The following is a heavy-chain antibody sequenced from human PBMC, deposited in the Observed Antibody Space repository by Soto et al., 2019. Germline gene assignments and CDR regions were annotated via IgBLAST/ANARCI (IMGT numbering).Heavy chain of an antibody. CDR3: ARFNWYFDL. Sequence: QVQLQESGPGLVKPSATLSLTGTVSGGSISSYYWSWIRQPPGKGLEWIGYIYSSGSTNYNPSLKSPVTISVDTSKNQFSLKLSSVTAADTAVYYCARFNWYFDLWGRGTLVTVSS. CDR1: GGSISSYY. J-gene: IGHJ2*01. V-gene: IGHV4-59*08. CDR2: IYSSGST.